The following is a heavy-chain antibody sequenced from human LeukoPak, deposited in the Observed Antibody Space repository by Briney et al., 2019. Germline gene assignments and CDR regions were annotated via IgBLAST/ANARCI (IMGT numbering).Heavy chain of an antibody. D-gene: IGHD5-18*01. CDR2: INPNSGGT. CDR1: GYTFTGYY. J-gene: IGHJ5*02. V-gene: IGHV1-2*02. CDR3: ARTRRGYSYGTFDP. Sequence: ASVKVSCKASGYTFTGYYMHWVRQAPGQGLEWMGWINPNSGGTNYAQKFQGRVTMTRDTSISTAYMELSRLRSDDTAVYYCARTRRGYSYGTFDPWGQGTLVTVSS.